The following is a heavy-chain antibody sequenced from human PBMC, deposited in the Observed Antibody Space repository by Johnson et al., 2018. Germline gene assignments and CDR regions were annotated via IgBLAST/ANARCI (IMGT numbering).Heavy chain of an antibody. J-gene: IGHJ3*02. Sequence: VQLVESGGGLVQPGRSLRLSCAASGFTFDDYAMHWVRQAPGKGLEWVSGISWNSGSIGYADSVKGRFTISRDNAKNSLYLQMNSLRAEDTALDYCAKDRATVTTGPGAFDIWGQGTMVTVSS. D-gene: IGHD4-17*01. CDR3: AKDRATVTTGPGAFDI. V-gene: IGHV3-9*01. CDR1: GFTFDDYA. CDR2: ISWNSGSI.